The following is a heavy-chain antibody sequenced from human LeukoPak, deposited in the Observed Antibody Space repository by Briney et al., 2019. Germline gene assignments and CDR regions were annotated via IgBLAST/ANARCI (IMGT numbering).Heavy chain of an antibody. D-gene: IGHD4-17*01. CDR3: AREFYGDGLDY. CDR1: GFGFDDYA. J-gene: IGHJ4*02. V-gene: IGHV3-9*01. CDR2: ITWNSVSI. Sequence: GRSLRLSCVASGFGFDDYAMHWVRQAPGKGLEWVSGITWNSVSIGYADSVKGRFTISRDNAKNSLYLQMNSLRTEDTAFYYCAREFYGDGLDYWGQGTLVTVSS.